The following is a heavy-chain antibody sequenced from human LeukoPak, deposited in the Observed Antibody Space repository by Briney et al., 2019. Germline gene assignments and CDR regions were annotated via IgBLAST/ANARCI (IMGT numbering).Heavy chain of an antibody. V-gene: IGHV3-53*01. J-gene: IGHJ5*02. Sequence: GGSLRLSCAASGFTVSSNYMSWVRQAPGKGLEWVSVVYSGGSTYYADSVKGRFTISRDNSKNTLYLQMNSLRAEDTAVYYCARVPYDFWSGYYYNWFDPWGQGTLVTVSS. CDR3: ARVPYDFWSGYYYNWFDP. CDR1: GFTVSSNY. CDR2: VYSGGST. D-gene: IGHD3-3*01.